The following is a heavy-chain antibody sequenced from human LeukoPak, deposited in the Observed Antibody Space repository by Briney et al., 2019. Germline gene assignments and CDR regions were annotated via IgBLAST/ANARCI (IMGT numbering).Heavy chain of an antibody. CDR1: GFTFGDYA. Sequence: GGSLRLSCTASGFTFGDYAMSWVRQAPGKGLEWVGFIRSKAYGGTTEYAASVKGRFTISRDDSKSIAYLQMNSLKTEDTAVYYCTRQETAIGSYYSDYWGQGTLVTVSS. J-gene: IGHJ4*02. V-gene: IGHV3-49*04. CDR2: IRSKAYGGTT. D-gene: IGHD2-21*02. CDR3: TRQETAIGSYYSDY.